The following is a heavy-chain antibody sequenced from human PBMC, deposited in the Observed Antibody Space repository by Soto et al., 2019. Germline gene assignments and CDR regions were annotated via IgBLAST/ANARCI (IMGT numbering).Heavy chain of an antibody. CDR2: ISYDGSSK. J-gene: IGHJ5*02. Sequence: QVQLVESGGGVVQPGRSLRLSCAASGCTFSSYGMYWVRQAPGKGLEWVAVISYDGSSKYYADSVKGRLTISRDNSENTLYLQMNSLRAEDTAVYYCAKGSIVGATKDWFDPWGQGTLVTVSS. CDR1: GCTFSSYG. V-gene: IGHV3-30*18. CDR3: AKGSIVGATKDWFDP. D-gene: IGHD1-26*01.